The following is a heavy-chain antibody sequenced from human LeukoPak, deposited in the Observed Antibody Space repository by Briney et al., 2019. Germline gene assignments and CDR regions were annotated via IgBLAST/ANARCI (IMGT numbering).Heavy chain of an antibody. D-gene: IGHD2-2*01. CDR2: IIPIFGIA. CDR3: AREADIVVVPAAIRRGYYFDY. Sequence: SVKVSCKASGGTFSSYAISWVRQAPGQGLEWMGRIIPIFGIANYAQKFQGRVTITADKSTSTAYMELSSLRSEDTAVYYCAREADIVVVPAAIRRGYYFDYWGQETLVTVSS. V-gene: IGHV1-69*04. J-gene: IGHJ4*02. CDR1: GGTFSSYA.